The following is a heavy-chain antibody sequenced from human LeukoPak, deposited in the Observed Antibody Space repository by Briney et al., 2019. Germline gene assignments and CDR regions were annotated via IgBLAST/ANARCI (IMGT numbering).Heavy chain of an antibody. Sequence: GGSLRLSCAASGFTVSSNHMSWVRQAPGKGLEWVANIKQDGSEKYYVDSVKGRFTISRDNAKNSLYLQMNSLRAEDTAVYYCARGSSWYYFDYWGQGTLVTVSS. J-gene: IGHJ4*02. CDR1: GFTVSSNH. D-gene: IGHD6-13*01. CDR3: ARGSSWYYFDY. CDR2: IKQDGSEK. V-gene: IGHV3-7*04.